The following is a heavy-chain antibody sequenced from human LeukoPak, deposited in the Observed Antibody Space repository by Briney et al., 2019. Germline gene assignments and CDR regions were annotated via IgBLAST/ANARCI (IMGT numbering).Heavy chain of an antibody. D-gene: IGHD3-16*02. CDR2: INHSGST. Sequence: SETLSLTCAVYGGSFSGYYWSWIRQPPGKGLEWIGEINHSGSTNYNPSLKSRVTISVDTSKNQFSLKLSSVTAADTAVYYCASPMITFGGVIVNDAFDIWGQGTMVTVSS. V-gene: IGHV4-34*01. J-gene: IGHJ3*02. CDR3: ASPMITFGGVIVNDAFDI. CDR1: GGSFSGYY.